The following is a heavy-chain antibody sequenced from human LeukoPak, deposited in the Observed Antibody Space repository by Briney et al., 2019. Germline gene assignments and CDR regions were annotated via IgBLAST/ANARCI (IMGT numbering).Heavy chain of an antibody. Sequence: PGGSLRLSCAASGFTFSNYWMHWVRQAPGKGLVLVSRINNDGSSTIYADSVKGRFTISRDNAENTPYLQMTSLRAEDTAVYFCARPPYSSGSFDLWGRGTLVSVSS. V-gene: IGHV3-74*01. CDR1: GFTFSNYW. CDR2: INNDGSST. CDR3: ARPPYSSGSFDL. J-gene: IGHJ2*01. D-gene: IGHD6-19*01.